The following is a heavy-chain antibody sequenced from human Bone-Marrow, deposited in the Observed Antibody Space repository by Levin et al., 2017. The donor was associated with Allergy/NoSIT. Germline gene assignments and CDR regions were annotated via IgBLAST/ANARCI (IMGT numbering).Heavy chain of an antibody. D-gene: IGHD2-15*01. CDR2: ISYDGSNK. V-gene: IGHV3-30*18. Sequence: GESLKISCAASGFTFSSYGMHWVRQAPGKGLEWVAVISYDGSNKYYADSVKGRFTISRDNSKNTLYLQMNSLRAEDTAVYYCAKDGVVVAVNYYYYGMDVWGQGTTVTVSS. J-gene: IGHJ6*02. CDR1: GFTFSSYG. CDR3: AKDGVVVAVNYYYYGMDV.